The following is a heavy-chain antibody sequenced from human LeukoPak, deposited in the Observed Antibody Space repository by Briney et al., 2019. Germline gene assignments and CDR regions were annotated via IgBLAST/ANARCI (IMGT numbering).Heavy chain of an antibody. CDR2: IYHSGST. CDR3: ARGYCSSTSCYDNWFDP. CDR1: GYSISSGYY. D-gene: IGHD2-2*01. J-gene: IGHJ5*02. V-gene: IGHV4-38-2*01. Sequence: PSETLSLTCAVSGYSISSGYYWGWIRRPPGKGLEWIGSIYHSGSTYYNPSLKSRVTISVDTSKNQFSLKLSSVTAADTAVYYCARGYCSSTSCYDNWFDPWGQGTLVTVSS.